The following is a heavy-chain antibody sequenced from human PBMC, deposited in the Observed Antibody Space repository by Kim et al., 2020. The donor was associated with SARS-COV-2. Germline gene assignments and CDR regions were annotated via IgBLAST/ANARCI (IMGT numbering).Heavy chain of an antibody. CDR3: ARGGSTVARGGQGMDV. D-gene: IGHD3-10*01. Sequence: SETLSLTCNVSGGSISSGGYYWTWIRQHPGKGLEWIGYIYNTGTTHYNPSLKSRITMSVDTSQNRFFLEVRSVTVADTAVYYCARGGSTVARGGQGMDV. V-gene: IGHV4-31*03. CDR1: GGSISSGGYY. CDR2: IYNTGTT. J-gene: IGHJ6*01.